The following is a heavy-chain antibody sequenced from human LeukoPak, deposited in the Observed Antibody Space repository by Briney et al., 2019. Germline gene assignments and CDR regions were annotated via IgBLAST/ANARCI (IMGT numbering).Heavy chain of an antibody. Sequence: VGSLRLSCAASGFTFSSYGMHWVRQAPGKGLEWVAVIWYDGSNKYYADSVKGRFTIPRDNSKNTLYLQMNSLRAEDTAVYYCARESLEWELVPLNWFDPWGQGTLVTVSS. CDR2: IWYDGSNK. CDR1: GFTFSSYG. J-gene: IGHJ5*02. D-gene: IGHD1-26*01. CDR3: ARESLEWELVPLNWFDP. V-gene: IGHV3-33*01.